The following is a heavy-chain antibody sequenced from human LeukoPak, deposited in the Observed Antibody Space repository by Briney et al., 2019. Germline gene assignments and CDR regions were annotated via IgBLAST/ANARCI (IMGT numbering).Heavy chain of an antibody. D-gene: IGHD3-3*01. Sequence: ASVKVSCKASGYTFTSYGISWVRQAPGQGLEWMGWISAYNGNTNYAQKLQCRVTMTTDTSTSTAYMELRSLRSDDTAVYYCARDRLYDFWSGYSLDYYYYGMDVWGQGTTVTVSS. J-gene: IGHJ6*02. CDR3: ARDRLYDFWSGYSLDYYYYGMDV. CDR1: GYTFTSYG. V-gene: IGHV1-18*01. CDR2: ISAYNGNT.